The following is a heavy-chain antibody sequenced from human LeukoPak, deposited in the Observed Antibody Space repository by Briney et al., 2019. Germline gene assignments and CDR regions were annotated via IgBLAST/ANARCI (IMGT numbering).Heavy chain of an antibody. V-gene: IGHV4-59*12. CDR3: ARDPFFADWSWGYYYYMDV. CDR1: GGSISSYY. D-gene: IGHD1-26*01. CDR2: IYYSGST. Sequence: SETLSLTCTVSGGSISSYYWSWIRQPPGKGLEWIGYIYYSGSTNYNPSLKSRVTISVDTSKNQFSLKLSSVTAADTAVYYCARDPFFADWSWGYYYYMDVWGKGTTVTVSS. J-gene: IGHJ6*03.